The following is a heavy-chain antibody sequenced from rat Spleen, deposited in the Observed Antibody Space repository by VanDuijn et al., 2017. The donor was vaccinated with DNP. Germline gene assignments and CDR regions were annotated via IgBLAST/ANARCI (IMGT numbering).Heavy chain of an antibody. CDR1: GFTFSDYN. J-gene: IGHJ2*01. CDR2: IFYDGSRT. V-gene: IGHV5S10*01. CDR3: ARPDY. Sequence: EVQLVESGGGLVKPGRSLKLSCAASGFTFSDYNMAWVRQAPKKGLEWVATIFYDGSRTYYRDSVKGRFTISRDNAKSTLYLQMDSLRSEDTATYYCARPDYWGQGVMVTVSS.